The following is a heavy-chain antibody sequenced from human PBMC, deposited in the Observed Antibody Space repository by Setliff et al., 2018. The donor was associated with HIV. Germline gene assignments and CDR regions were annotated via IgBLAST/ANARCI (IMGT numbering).Heavy chain of an antibody. CDR3: ARAYTYSSGWYSGVHLDY. J-gene: IGHJ4*02. V-gene: IGHV3-7*01. CDR1: GFTFSSYW. Sequence: GGSLRLSCAASGFTFSSYWMSWVRQAPGKGLEWVANIKYDGSEKYYVGSVTGRFTISRDNAKNSLYLQMNSLRAEDTAVYYCARAYTYSSGWYSGVHLDYWGQGTLVTVSS. D-gene: IGHD6-19*01. CDR2: IKYDGSEK.